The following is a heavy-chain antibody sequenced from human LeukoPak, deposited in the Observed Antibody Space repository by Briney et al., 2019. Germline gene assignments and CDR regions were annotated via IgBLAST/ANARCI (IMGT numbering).Heavy chain of an antibody. Sequence: GGSLRLSCAASGFTVSSNYMSWVRQAPGKGLEWVSVIYSGGSTYYADSVKGRFTISRDNSKNTPYLQMNSLRAEDTAVYYCARRADYYDSSGYPGAFDIWGQGTMVTVSS. D-gene: IGHD3-22*01. V-gene: IGHV3-53*01. CDR3: ARRADYYDSSGYPGAFDI. CDR1: GFTVSSNY. CDR2: IYSGGST. J-gene: IGHJ3*02.